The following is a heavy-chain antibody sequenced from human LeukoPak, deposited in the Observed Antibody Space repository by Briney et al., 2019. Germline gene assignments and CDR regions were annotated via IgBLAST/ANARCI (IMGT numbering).Heavy chain of an antibody. J-gene: IGHJ4*02. CDR1: GFTFSSYW. D-gene: IGHD1/OR15-1a*01. V-gene: IGHV3-7*04. CDR2: IKQDGSEK. CDR3: ARDGGTEVPDTMFGY. Sequence: GGSLRLSCAGSGFTFSSYWMSWVRQAPGKGLEWVASIKQDGSEKYCVDSVKGRFTISRDNAKNSLYLQMSSLRAEDTAVYYCARDGGTEVPDTMFGYWGQGTVVTVSS.